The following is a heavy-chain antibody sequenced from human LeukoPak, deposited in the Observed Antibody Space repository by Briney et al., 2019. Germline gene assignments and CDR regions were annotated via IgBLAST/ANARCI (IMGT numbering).Heavy chain of an antibody. CDR2: IKQDGSEK. Sequence: PGGSLRLSCAASGFTFSSYWMSWVRQAPGKGLEWVANIKQDGSEKYYVDSVKGRFTISRDNAKNSLYLQMNSLRAEDTAVYYCARDLSVGATVRGWFDPWGQGTLVTVSS. J-gene: IGHJ5*02. D-gene: IGHD1-26*01. CDR1: GFTFSSYW. CDR3: ARDLSVGATVRGWFDP. V-gene: IGHV3-7*01.